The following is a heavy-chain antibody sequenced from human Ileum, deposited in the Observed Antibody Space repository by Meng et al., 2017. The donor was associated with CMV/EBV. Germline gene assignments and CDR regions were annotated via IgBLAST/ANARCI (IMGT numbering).Heavy chain of an antibody. CDR1: ENTFTGYS. J-gene: IGHJ6*02. Sequence: SVKVSCKASENTFTGYSIHWVRQAPGQGLGWMGWINAKSDGTNYAQKFQGRVTMTRDTSISTAYMELSRLRSDYTAVYYCARDREKRVPSYYDFWSGTNQGYYYYGMDVWGQGTTVTVSS. CDR3: ARDREKRVPSYYDFWSGTNQGYYYYGMDV. CDR2: INAKSDGT. V-gene: IGHV1-2*02. D-gene: IGHD3-3*01.